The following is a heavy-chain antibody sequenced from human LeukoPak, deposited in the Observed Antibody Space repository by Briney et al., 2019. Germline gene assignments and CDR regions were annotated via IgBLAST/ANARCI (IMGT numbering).Heavy chain of an antibody. J-gene: IGHJ4*02. CDR1: GYTFTSYG. D-gene: IGHD6-13*01. Sequence: ASVKVSCKASGYTFTSYGISWVRQAPGQGLEWMGWISAYNGNTNYAQKLQGRVTMTTDTSTSTVYMELRSLRSDDTAVYYCSRERAAAGTIDYWGQGTLVTVSS. CDR3: SRERAAAGTIDY. CDR2: ISAYNGNT. V-gene: IGHV1-18*01.